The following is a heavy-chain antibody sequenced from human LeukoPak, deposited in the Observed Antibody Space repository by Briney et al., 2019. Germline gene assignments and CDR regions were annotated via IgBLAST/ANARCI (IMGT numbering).Heavy chain of an antibody. CDR3: TRGGSVSYEDMDV. D-gene: IGHD1-26*01. J-gene: IGHJ6*03. CDR1: GGSISSGSYY. V-gene: IGHV4-61*02. Sequence: SQTLSLTCTVSGGSISSGSYYWSWIRQPAGKGLEWIGRIYTSGITNYNPSLKSRVTISVDTSKNQFSLKLSSVTAADTAVYYCTRGGSVSYEDMDVWGKGTTVTISS. CDR2: IYTSGIT.